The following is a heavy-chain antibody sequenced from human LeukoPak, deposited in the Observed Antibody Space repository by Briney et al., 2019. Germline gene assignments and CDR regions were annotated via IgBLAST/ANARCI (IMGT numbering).Heavy chain of an antibody. CDR2: ISYDGSNK. CDR3: AKDQVLDYYYGMDV. Sequence: GGSLRLSCAASGFTFSTYAMHWVRQAPGKALEWVAVISYDGSNKYYADSVKGRFTISRDNSKNTLYLQMNSLRAEDTAVYYCAKDQVLDYYYGMDVWGQGTTVTVSS. CDR1: GFTFSTYA. D-gene: IGHD2-8*02. V-gene: IGHV3-30-3*01. J-gene: IGHJ6*02.